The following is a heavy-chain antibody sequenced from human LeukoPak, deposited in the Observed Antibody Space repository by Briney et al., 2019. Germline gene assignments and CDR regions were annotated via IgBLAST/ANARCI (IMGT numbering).Heavy chain of an antibody. CDR1: GYTFTSYY. D-gene: IGHD1-7*01. CDR3: ARETSITGTTDY. Sequence: ASVKVYCKASGYTFTSYYMHWVRQAPGQGLEWMGIINPSGGSTSYAQKFQGRVTMTRDTSTSTVYMELSSLRSEDTAVYYCARETSITGTTDYWGQGTLVTVSS. CDR2: INPSGGST. V-gene: IGHV1-46*03. J-gene: IGHJ4*02.